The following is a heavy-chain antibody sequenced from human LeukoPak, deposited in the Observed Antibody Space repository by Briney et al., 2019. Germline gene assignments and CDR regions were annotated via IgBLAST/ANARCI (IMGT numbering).Heavy chain of an antibody. V-gene: IGHV1-46*01. Sequence: ASVKLSCKAFGYAFTSNYMHWVRQAPGQGPEWMGVISPSGGSTTYAQKFQGRVTLTRDMSTSTDYLELSSLRSEDTAVYYCARDNSVRDEAWWFNPWGQGTLVTVSS. J-gene: IGHJ5*02. CDR3: ARDNSVRDEAWWFNP. D-gene: IGHD5-24*01. CDR2: ISPSGGST. CDR1: GYAFTSNY.